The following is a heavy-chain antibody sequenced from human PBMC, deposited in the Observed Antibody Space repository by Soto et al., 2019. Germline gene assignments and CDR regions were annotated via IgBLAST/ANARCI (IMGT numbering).Heavy chain of an antibody. J-gene: IGHJ6*02. V-gene: IGHV1-69*13. CDR3: ARVGAAAGLRVNYYYYDMDV. D-gene: IGHD6-13*01. Sequence: ASVKVSCKASGVTFSSYSISWVRQAPVQGLEWMGGIIPIFGTANYAQKFQGRVTITADESTSTAYMELSSLRSEDTAVYYCARVGAAAGLRVNYYYYDMDVWGQGTTVTVSS. CDR1: GVTFSSYS. CDR2: IIPIFGTA.